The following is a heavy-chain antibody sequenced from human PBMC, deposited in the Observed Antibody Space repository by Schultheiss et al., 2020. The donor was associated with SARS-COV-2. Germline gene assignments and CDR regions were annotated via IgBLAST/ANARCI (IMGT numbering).Heavy chain of an antibody. CDR3: ARRVRVVVPDTLGFSRWLDP. V-gene: IGHV3-7*01. J-gene: IGHJ5*02. Sequence: GGSLRLSCAASGFTFSSYWMSWVRQAPGKGLEWVANIKQDGSEKYYVDSVKGRFTISRDNAKNSLYLQMNSLRAEDTAVYYCARRVRVVVPDTLGFSRWLDPWGQGTLVTVSS. D-gene: IGHD2-15*01. CDR2: IKQDGSEK. CDR1: GFTFSSYW.